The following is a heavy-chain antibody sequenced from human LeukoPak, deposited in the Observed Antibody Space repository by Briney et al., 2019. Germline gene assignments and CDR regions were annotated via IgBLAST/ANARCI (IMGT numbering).Heavy chain of an antibody. D-gene: IGHD6-19*01. V-gene: IGHV1-2*02. CDR2: ININSGGT. CDR1: GYTLTVLS. CDR3: ARAGQQWLVRYDAFDV. Sequence: ASVTLSCKVAGYTLTVLSMHWVRLRPGPGIGWMGWININSGGTNYDQTFPGRVTMTRDTSISTAYMELRRLRSGATTAYYCARAGQQWLVRYDAFDVWGQGTMVTVSS. J-gene: IGHJ3*01.